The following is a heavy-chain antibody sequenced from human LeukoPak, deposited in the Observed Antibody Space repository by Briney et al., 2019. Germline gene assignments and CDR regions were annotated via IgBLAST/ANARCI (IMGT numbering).Heavy chain of an antibody. V-gene: IGHV1-18*01. J-gene: IGHJ4*02. CDR2: ISAYNGNT. CDR3: ARGRTYYDFWSGYYKHGGYFDY. Sequence: ASVKVSCKASGYTFTSYGISWVRQAPGQRLEWMGWISAYNGNTNYAQKLQGRVTMTTDTSTSTAYMELRSLRSDDTAVYYCARGRTYYDFWSGYYKHGGYFDYWGQGTLVTVSS. CDR1: GYTFTSYG. D-gene: IGHD3-3*01.